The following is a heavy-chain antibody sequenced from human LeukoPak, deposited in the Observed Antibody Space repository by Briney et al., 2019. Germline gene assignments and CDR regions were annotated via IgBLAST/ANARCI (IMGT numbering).Heavy chain of an antibody. CDR2: ISYDGSNK. J-gene: IGHJ3*02. V-gene: IGHV3-30*03. CDR1: GFTFSSYG. D-gene: IGHD4-17*01. Sequence: GGSLRLSCAASGFTFSSYGMHWVRQAPGKGLEWVAVISYDGSNKYYADSVKGRFTISRDNSKNTLYLQMNSLRAEDTAVYYCASPRGDYGDFYAFDIWGQGTVVTVSS. CDR3: ASPRGDYGDFYAFDI.